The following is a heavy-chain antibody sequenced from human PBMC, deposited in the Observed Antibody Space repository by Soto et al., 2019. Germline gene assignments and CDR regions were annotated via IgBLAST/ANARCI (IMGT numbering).Heavy chain of an antibody. D-gene: IGHD5-18*01. CDR2: LTSGGRF. Sequence: EVQLLESGGGVVQPGGSLRLSWAASGFTSATYDMNRVRQAPGKGLEGVSGLTSGGRFYYADSVMGRFAISRDDSKNMLYAHMTTLKADDTAVNFCDIYTAMFLGGQGTLVIGSS. J-gene: IGHJ4*02. CDR1: GFTSATYD. V-gene: IGHV3-23*01. CDR3: DIYTAMFL.